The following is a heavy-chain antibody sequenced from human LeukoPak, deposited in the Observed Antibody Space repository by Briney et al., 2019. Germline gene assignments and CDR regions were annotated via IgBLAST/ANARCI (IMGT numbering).Heavy chain of an antibody. J-gene: IGHJ4*02. CDR2: IIPLMGTS. Sequence: ASVKVSCKVSGYTLTELSMHWVRQAPGQGLEWMGGIIPLMGTSDHAQKFEGRLAISADESTSTGYMELGNLTSEDTAVYYCATRSLDHSRGYSDYWGQGTLGIVSS. V-gene: IGHV1-69*13. CDR1: GYTLTELS. D-gene: IGHD4-23*01. CDR3: ATRSLDHSRGYSDY.